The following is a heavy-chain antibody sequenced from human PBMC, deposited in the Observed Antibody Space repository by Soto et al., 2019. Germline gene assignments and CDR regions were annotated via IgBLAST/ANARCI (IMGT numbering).Heavy chain of an antibody. CDR3: ARDLYYYDSSGYLDY. Sequence: GGSLRLSCAASGFTCSSYAMHWVRQAPGKGLEWVAVISYDGSNKYYADSVKGRFTISRDNSKNTLYLQMNSLRAEDTAVYYCARDLYYYDSSGYLDYWGQGTLLTVSS. V-gene: IGHV3-30-3*01. J-gene: IGHJ4*02. CDR2: ISYDGSNK. D-gene: IGHD3-22*01. CDR1: GFTCSSYA.